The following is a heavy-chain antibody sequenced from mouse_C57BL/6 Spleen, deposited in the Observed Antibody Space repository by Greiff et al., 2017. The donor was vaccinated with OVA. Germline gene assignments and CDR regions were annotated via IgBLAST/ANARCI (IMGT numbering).Heavy chain of an antibody. CDR3: ARSAYYGNYDMDY. D-gene: IGHD2-10*01. V-gene: IGHV7-3*01. CDR1: GFTFTDYY. J-gene: IGHJ2*01. CDR2: IRNNANGYTT. Sequence: EVMLVESGGGLVQPGGSLSLSCAASGFTFTDYYMTWVRQPPGKALEWLGFIRNNANGYTTVYSSSVKCRFTISRDNYKIILYLQMNDPRAEDRDTYACARSAYYGNYDMDYWGQGTTLTVSS.